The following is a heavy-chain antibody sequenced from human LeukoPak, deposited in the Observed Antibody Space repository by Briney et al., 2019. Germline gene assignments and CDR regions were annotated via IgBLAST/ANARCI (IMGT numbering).Heavy chain of an antibody. Sequence: SETLSLTCTVSGGSISSSSYYWGWIRQPPGKGLEWIGEINHSGSTNYNPSLKSRVTISVDTSKNQFSLRLTSVTAADTAVYYCAHYDRRGWDAFDIWGQGTMVTVSS. CDR3: AHYDRRGWDAFDI. CDR2: INHSGST. D-gene: IGHD4-17*01. J-gene: IGHJ3*02. CDR1: GGSISSSSYY. V-gene: IGHV4-39*07.